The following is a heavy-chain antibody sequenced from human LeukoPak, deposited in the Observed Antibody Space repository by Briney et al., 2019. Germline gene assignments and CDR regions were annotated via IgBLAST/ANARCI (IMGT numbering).Heavy chain of an antibody. Sequence: SETLSLTCGVSGGSVTSTNWWTWVRQPPGKGLEWIGEVHLDGRTNYNPSLKSRLTISVDLSENHISLKLTSVTAADTAVYYCAREGGFFRPLDYSGQGTLVTVSS. J-gene: IGHJ4*02. V-gene: IGHV4-4*02. CDR1: GGSVTSTNW. D-gene: IGHD3-3*01. CDR3: AREGGFFRPLDY. CDR2: VHLDGRT.